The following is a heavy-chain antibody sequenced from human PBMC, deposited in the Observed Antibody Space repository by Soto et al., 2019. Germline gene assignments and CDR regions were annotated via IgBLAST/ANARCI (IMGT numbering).Heavy chain of an antibody. Sequence: GGSLRLSCAASGFTFSSYAMSWVRQAPGKGLEWVSAISGSGGSTYYADSVKGRFTISRDNSKNTLYLQMNSLRAEDTAVYYCAKRVNYYDSSGHLRSGFDYWGQGTLVTVS. J-gene: IGHJ4*02. V-gene: IGHV3-23*01. D-gene: IGHD3-22*01. CDR2: ISGSGGST. CDR1: GFTFSSYA. CDR3: AKRVNYYDSSGHLRSGFDY.